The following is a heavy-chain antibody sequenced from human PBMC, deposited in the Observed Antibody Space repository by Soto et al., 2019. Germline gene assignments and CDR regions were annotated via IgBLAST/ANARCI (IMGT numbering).Heavy chain of an antibody. D-gene: IGHD4-17*01. V-gene: IGHV2-5*02. J-gene: IGHJ5*02. Sequence: QITLKESGPPLVKPTQTLTLTCTFSGFSLTTSGVGVGWIRQPPGKALEWLALIYWDDEKRHSPSLKSRLTTTKDTSKNQVVLRVTNMDPADTATYFREHRRTTVTWWFDPWGQGTLVTVSS. CDR2: IYWDDEK. CDR3: EHRRTTVTWWFDP. CDR1: GFSLTTSGVG.